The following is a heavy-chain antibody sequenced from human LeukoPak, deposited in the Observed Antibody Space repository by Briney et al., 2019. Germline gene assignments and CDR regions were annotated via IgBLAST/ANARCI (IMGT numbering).Heavy chain of an antibody. V-gene: IGHV4-38-2*02. D-gene: IGHD3-16*02. J-gene: IGHJ4*02. Sequence: PSETLSLTCTVSAYSINSPYNWGWIRQPPGKGLEWIGSIYYSGSTYYNPSLKSRVTISVDTSKNQFSLKLSSVTAADTAVYYCARQSSAMITFGGVIGGNYFDYWGQGTLVTVSS. CDR3: ARQSSAMITFGGVIGGNYFDY. CDR2: IYYSGST. CDR1: AYSINSPYN.